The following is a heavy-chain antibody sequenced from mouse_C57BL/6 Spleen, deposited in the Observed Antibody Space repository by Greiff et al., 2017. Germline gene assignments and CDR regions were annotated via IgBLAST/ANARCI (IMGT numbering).Heavy chain of an antibody. CDR3: TRDDYDDYAMDY. Sequence: EVKLVESGEGLVKPGGSLKLSCAASGFTFSSYAMSWVRQTPEKRLEWVAYISSGGDYTYYADTVKGRFTISRDNARNTLYLQMSSLKSEDTAMYYYTRDDYDDYAMDYWGQGTSVTVSS. J-gene: IGHJ4*01. V-gene: IGHV5-9-1*02. D-gene: IGHD2-4*01. CDR2: ISSGGDYT. CDR1: GFTFSSYA.